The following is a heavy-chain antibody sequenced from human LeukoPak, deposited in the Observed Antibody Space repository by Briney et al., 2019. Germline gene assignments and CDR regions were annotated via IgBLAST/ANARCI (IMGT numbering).Heavy chain of an antibody. J-gene: IGHJ4*02. V-gene: IGHV3-23*01. CDR3: AKCAVGCQTPNFDY. D-gene: IGHD4-23*01. CDR1: GFTFDDYA. CDR2: VSGSDGTT. Sequence: GGSLRLSCAASGFTFDDYAMHWVRQAPGKGLEWVSGVSGSDGTTLYADSVKGRFTISRDNSKNTLFLQMNSLRAEDTAVYYCAKCAVGCQTPNFDYWGQGTLVTVSS.